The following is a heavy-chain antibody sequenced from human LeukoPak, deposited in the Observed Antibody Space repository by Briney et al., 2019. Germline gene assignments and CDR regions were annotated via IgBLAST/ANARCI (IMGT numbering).Heavy chain of an antibody. D-gene: IGHD6-13*01. Sequence: GGSLRLSCAASGFTFDDYAMHWVRQAPGKGLEWVSGISWNSGSIGYADSVKGRFTISRDNAKNSLYLQMNSLRAEDTALYYCAKDRARGSSSWYFDYWGQGTLVTVSS. J-gene: IGHJ4*02. CDR3: AKDRARGSSSWYFDY. V-gene: IGHV3-9*01. CDR2: ISWNSGSI. CDR1: GFTFDDYA.